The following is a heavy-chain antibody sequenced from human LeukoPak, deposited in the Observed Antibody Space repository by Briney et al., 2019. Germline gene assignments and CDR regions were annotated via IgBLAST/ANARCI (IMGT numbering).Heavy chain of an antibody. V-gene: IGHV4-39*07. Sequence: PSETLSLTCTVSGGSISSSSYYWGWIRQPPGKGLEWIGSIYYSGSTYYNPSLKSRVTISVDTSKNQFSLKLSSVTAADTAVYYCAREGKVTAYYDYVWGSYKAFDIWGQGTMVTVSS. CDR2: IYYSGST. CDR1: GGSISSSSYY. D-gene: IGHD3-16*01. CDR3: AREGKVTAYYDYVWGSYKAFDI. J-gene: IGHJ3*02.